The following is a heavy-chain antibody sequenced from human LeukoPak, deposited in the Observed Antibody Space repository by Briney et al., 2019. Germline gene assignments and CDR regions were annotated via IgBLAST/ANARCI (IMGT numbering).Heavy chain of an antibody. D-gene: IGHD6-6*01. J-gene: IGHJ6*03. CDR2: IYHSGST. V-gene: IGHV4-38-2*02. CDR3: ARDWGVGGRPGYMDV. Sequence: SETLSLTCTVSGYSISSGYYWGWIRQAPGKGVEWIGSIYHSGSTYYNPSLKSRVTISVDTSKNQVSLKLSSVTAADTAVYFCARDWGVGGRPGYMDVWGKGTTVTVSS. CDR1: GYSISSGYY.